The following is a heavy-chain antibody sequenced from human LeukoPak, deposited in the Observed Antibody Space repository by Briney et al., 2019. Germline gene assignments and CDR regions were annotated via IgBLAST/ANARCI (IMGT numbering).Heavy chain of an antibody. CDR3: TTDEVSSFDP. J-gene: IGHJ5*02. V-gene: IGHV3-15*01. CDR2: IKSKTDGGTT. D-gene: IGHD3-10*01. Sequence: PGGSLRLSCAASGFTFSSYGMRWVRQAPGKGLEWVGRIKSKTDGGTTDYAAPVKGRFTISRDDSKNTLYLQMNSLKTEDTAVYYCTTDEVSSFDPWGQGTLVTVSS. CDR1: GFTFSSYG.